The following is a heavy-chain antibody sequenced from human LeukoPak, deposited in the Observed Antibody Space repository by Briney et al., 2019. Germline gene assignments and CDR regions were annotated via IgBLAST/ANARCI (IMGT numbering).Heavy chain of an antibody. CDR1: GFSLSTSGMC. D-gene: IGHD3-10*01. CDR2: IDWDDDK. V-gene: IGHV2-70*11. Sequence: SGPALVKPTQSLTLTCTFSGFSLSTSGMCVSWIRQPPGKALEWLARIDWDDDKYYSTSLKTRLTISKDTSKNQVVLTMTNMDPVDTATYYCARTYGSGSYFDYWGQGTLVTVSS. CDR3: ARTYGSGSYFDY. J-gene: IGHJ4*02.